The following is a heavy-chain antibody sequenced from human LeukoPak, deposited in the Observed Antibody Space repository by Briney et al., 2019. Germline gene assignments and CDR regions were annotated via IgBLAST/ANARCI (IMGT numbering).Heavy chain of an antibody. D-gene: IGHD1-26*01. Sequence: ASETLSLTCTVSGYSISSGYYWGWIRQPPGKGLEWIGSIYHSGSTYYNPSLKSRVTISVDTSKNQFSLKLSSVTAADTAVYYCARGEGSGSYYSYFDYWGQGPPSPSPQ. J-gene: IGHJ4*02. CDR3: ARGEGSGSYYSYFDY. CDR2: IYHSGST. V-gene: IGHV4-38-2*02. CDR1: GYSISSGYY.